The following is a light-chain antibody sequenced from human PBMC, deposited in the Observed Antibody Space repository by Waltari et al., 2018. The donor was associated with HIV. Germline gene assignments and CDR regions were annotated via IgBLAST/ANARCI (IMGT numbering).Light chain of an antibody. V-gene: IGLV1-47*01. J-gene: IGLJ3*02. CDR3: ASWDDRMSGWV. CDR1: SSNIGNNY. Sequence: QSVVTQPPSASGTPGQRVTISCSGSSSNIGNNYVFWYQQLPVTAPKLLMYRNNQRPSGVPDRFSGSKSGTSASLAISGLRSEDEADYYCASWDDRMSGWVFGGGTKLTVL. CDR2: RNN.